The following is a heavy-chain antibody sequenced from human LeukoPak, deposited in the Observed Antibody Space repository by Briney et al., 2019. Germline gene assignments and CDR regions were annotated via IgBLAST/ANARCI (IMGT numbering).Heavy chain of an antibody. CDR3: AKDRPNYIGNNGHYYRRDGDS. D-gene: IGHD3-22*01. CDR1: GFTFSIYA. V-gene: IGHV3-23*01. J-gene: IGHJ5*01. Sequence: PGGSLRLSCAASGFTFSIYAMSWVRQAPGKGREWVSSISGSGGLTYYAGSVKGRFTISRDNSKNTLYLQMNSLRAEDTAIYYCAKDRPNYIGNNGHYYRRDGDSWGQGTLVTVSS. CDR2: ISGSGGLT.